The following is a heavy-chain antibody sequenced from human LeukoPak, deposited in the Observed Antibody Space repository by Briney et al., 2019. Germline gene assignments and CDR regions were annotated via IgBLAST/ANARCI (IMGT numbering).Heavy chain of an antibody. CDR1: GGSISSGDYY. Sequence: SETLSLTCTVSGGSISSGDYYWSWIRQPPGKGLEWIGYIYYSGSTYYNPSLKSRVTISVDTSKNQFSLKLSSVTAGDTAVYYCARVSDILPGFDAFDIRGQGTMVTVSS. J-gene: IGHJ3*02. D-gene: IGHD3-9*01. V-gene: IGHV4-30-4*01. CDR2: IYYSGST. CDR3: ARVSDILPGFDAFDI.